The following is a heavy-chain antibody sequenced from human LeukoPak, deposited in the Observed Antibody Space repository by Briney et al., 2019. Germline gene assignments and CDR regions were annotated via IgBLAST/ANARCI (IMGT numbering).Heavy chain of an antibody. Sequence: SETLSLTCTVSGGSISSYYWSWIRHPAGKGLEWIGRIYTSGSTNYNPSLESRVTMSVDTSKNQFSLKLSSVTAADTAVYYCARGAKFCSGGSCYGPYYFDYWGQGTLVTVSS. CDR2: IYTSGST. CDR1: GGSISSYY. D-gene: IGHD2-15*01. CDR3: ARGAKFCSGGSCYGPYYFDY. V-gene: IGHV4-4*07. J-gene: IGHJ4*02.